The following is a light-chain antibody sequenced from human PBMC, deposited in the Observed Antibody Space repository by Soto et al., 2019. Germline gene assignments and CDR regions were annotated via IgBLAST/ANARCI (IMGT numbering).Light chain of an antibody. Sequence: SVLTQPASVSGSPGQSITISCTGTSSNVGSYNFVSWYRQYPGKAPELIIYEVSQRPSTFFNRYSGSKSGNTASLTVSGLQSDDEADYYCCSYAGNNSLVFGGGTKLTVL. CDR1: SSNVGSYNF. CDR2: EVS. J-gene: IGLJ3*02. V-gene: IGLV2-23*02. CDR3: CSYAGNNSLV.